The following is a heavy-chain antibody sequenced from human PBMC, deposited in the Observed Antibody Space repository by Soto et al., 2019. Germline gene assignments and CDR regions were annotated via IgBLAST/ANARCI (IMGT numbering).Heavy chain of an antibody. CDR1: GFSLSTSGVG. J-gene: IGHJ4*02. Sequence: QITLKESGPTLVKPTQTLTLTCTFSGFSLSTSGVGVGWIRQPPGKALEWLALIYWDDDKRYSPSLKSRLTITKDTSKNQVVLTMTNMDPVATATYYCAHGWQLGDGFDYWGQGTLVTVSS. CDR3: AHGWQLGDGFDY. D-gene: IGHD6-6*01. V-gene: IGHV2-5*02. CDR2: IYWDDDK.